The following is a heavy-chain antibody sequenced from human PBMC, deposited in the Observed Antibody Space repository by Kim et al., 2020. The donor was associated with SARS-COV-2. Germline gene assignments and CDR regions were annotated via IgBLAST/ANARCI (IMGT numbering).Heavy chain of an antibody. D-gene: IGHD3-10*01. CDR1: GFTFSSYA. CDR3: AKEGDYYDSGTYYNNWFDP. J-gene: IGHJ5*02. V-gene: IGHV3-23*01. CDR2: ISGSGGST. Sequence: GGSLRLSCAASGFTFSSYAMSWVRQAPGKGLEWVSAISGSGGSTYYADSVKGRFTISRDNSKNTLYLQMNSLRAGDTAVYYCAKEGDYYDSGTYYNNWFDPWGQGTLVTVSS.